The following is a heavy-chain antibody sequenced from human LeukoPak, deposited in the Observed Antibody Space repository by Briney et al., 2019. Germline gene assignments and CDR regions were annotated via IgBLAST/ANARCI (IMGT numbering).Heavy chain of an antibody. CDR2: ISAYNGNT. Sequence: ASVKVSCKASGYTFTSYGISWVRQAPGQGLEWMGWISAYNGNTNYAQKLQGRVTMTTDTSTSTAYMELRSLRSDDTAVYYCAYLGYCSGGSCLPTNYWGQGTLVSVSS. V-gene: IGHV1-18*04. CDR3: AYLGYCSGGSCLPTNY. CDR1: GYTFTSYG. J-gene: IGHJ4*02. D-gene: IGHD2-15*01.